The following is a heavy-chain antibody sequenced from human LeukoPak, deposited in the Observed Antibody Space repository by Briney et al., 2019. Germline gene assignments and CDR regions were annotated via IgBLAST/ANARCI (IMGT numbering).Heavy chain of an antibody. J-gene: IGHJ4*02. Sequence: GRSLRLSCAASGFTFDDYAMHWVRQAPGKGLEWVSGISWNSGSIGYADSVKGRFTISRDNAKNSLYLQMNSLRAEDTALYYCAKDRVYXSGXXXYSXFDYWGQXTLVTVS. V-gene: IGHV3-9*01. CDR3: AKDRVYXSGXXXYSXFDY. D-gene: IGHD2-15*01. CDR2: ISWNSGSI. CDR1: GFTFDDYA.